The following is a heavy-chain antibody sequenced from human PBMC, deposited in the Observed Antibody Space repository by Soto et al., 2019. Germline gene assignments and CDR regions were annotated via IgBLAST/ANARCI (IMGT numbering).Heavy chain of an antibody. D-gene: IGHD1-1*01. V-gene: IGHV4-59*13. CDR1: VDSITTYY. Sequence: QVQLQESGPGLVKPSETLSLTGRVSVDSITTYYWNGIRKPPGGGLEGIGHIYHSGSTNYNPSLQSRVTMSVDTSKNHFSLKLSSVTAADTAVYYCARAGTSTWYFDLWGRGTLVTVSS. CDR3: ARAGTSTWYFDL. CDR2: IYHSGST. J-gene: IGHJ2*01.